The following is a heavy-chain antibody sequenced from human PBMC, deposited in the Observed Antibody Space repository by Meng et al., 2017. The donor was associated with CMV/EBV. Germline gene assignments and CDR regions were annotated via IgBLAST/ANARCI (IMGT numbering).Heavy chain of an antibody. V-gene: IGHV1-2*02. CDR2: INPNSGGT. D-gene: IGHD2-2*01. CDR1: GYTFTGYY. CDR3: ARFIGYCSSTSCYPKRGLVDY. J-gene: IGHJ4*02. Sequence: ASVKVSCKASGYTFTGYYMHWVRQAPGQGLEWMGWINPNSGGTNYAQKFQGRVTMTRDTSISTAYMELSRLRSDDTAVYYCARFIGYCSSTSCYPKRGLVDYWGQGTLVIVSS.